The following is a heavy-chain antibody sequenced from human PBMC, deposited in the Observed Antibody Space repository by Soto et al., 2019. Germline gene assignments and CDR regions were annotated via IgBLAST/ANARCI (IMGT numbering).Heavy chain of an antibody. D-gene: IGHD6-13*01. V-gene: IGHV3-73*01. CDR1: GFTFSGSA. CDR3: TRSAAGRLFDYYYYYMDV. Sequence: EVQLVESGGGLVQPGGSLKLSCAASGFTFSGSAMHWVRQASGKGLEWVGLIRSKANSYATAYAASVKGRFTISRDDSKNTAYLQMNSLKTEDTAVYYCTRSAAGRLFDYYYYYMDVWGKGTTVTVSS. J-gene: IGHJ6*03. CDR2: IRSKANSYAT.